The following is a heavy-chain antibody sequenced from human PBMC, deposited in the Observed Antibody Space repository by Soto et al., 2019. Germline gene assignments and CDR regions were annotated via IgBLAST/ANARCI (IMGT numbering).Heavy chain of an antibody. D-gene: IGHD6-13*01. V-gene: IGHV3-66*01. J-gene: IGHJ6*02. Sequence: EVQLVESGGGLVQPGGSLRLSCAASGFTVSSNYMSWVRQAPGKGLEWVSVIYSGGSTYYADSVKGRFTISRDNSKTWRCXQMTSLRAEDTAVYYWARSFRDSSSWLVAYYGMDVWGQVTTVTVSS. CDR3: ARSFRDSSSWLVAYYGMDV. CDR1: GFTVSSNY. CDR2: IYSGGST.